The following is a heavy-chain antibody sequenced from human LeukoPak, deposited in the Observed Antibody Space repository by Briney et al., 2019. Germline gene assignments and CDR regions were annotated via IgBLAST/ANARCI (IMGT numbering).Heavy chain of an antibody. CDR3: AKDPIGYCSGGSCYP. D-gene: IGHD2-15*01. V-gene: IGHV3-23*01. CDR1: GFTFSSYA. J-gene: IGHJ5*02. Sequence: GGSLRLSCVVSGFTFSSYAMNWVRQAPGKGLEWVSAISGSGGSTYYADSVKGRFTISRDNPKNTLYLQMNSLRAEDTAVYYCAKDPIGYCSGGSCYPWGQGTLVTFSS. CDR2: ISGSGGST.